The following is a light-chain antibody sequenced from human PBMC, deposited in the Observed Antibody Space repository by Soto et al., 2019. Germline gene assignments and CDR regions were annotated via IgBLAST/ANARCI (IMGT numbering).Light chain of an antibody. Sequence: DVVMTQSPLFLPVTLGQPASISCRSSQSLIHRDGNTYLSWFQQRPGQSPRRLIYEVSDRDSGVPDRFTGSGSGTDFTLKISRVEAEDVGVYYCLQGTHWPWTFGQGTEVEIK. CDR1: QSLIHRDGNTY. J-gene: IGKJ1*01. V-gene: IGKV2-30*02. CDR2: EVS. CDR3: LQGTHWPWT.